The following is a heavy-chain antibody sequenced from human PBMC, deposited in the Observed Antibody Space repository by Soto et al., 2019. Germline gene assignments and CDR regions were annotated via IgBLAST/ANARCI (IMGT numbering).Heavy chain of an antibody. CDR1: GFTFSNAW. Sequence: GGSLRLSCAASGFTFSNAWMSWVRQAPGKGLEWVGRIKSKTDGGTTDYAAPVKGRFTISRDDSKNTLYLQMNSLKTEYIAVFYCTTEPGSSLSYFDYWGQGTLVTVSS. CDR2: IKSKTDGGTT. V-gene: IGHV3-15*01. J-gene: IGHJ4*02. CDR3: TTEPGSSLSYFDY. D-gene: IGHD6-13*01.